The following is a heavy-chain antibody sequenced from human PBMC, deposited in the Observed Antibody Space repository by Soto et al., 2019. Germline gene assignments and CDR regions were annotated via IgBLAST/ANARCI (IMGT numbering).Heavy chain of an antibody. J-gene: IGHJ6*02. D-gene: IGHD3-3*01. CDR2: MNPNSGNT. CDR3: ASNTIFRYYYGMDV. Sequence: QVQLVQSGAEVKKPGASVKVSCKASGYTFTSYDINWVRQATGQGLEWMGWMNPNSGNTGYAQKFQGRVTMTRNTSISTAYMELSSLRSEDTAVYYCASNTIFRYYYGMDVWGQGTTVTVSS. CDR1: GYTFTSYD. V-gene: IGHV1-8*01.